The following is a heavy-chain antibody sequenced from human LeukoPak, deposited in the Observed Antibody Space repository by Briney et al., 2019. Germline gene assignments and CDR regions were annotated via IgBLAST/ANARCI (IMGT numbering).Heavy chain of an antibody. Sequence: PGGSLRLSYAASGFTFSGYDMSWVRQAPGKGLEGVSYISGSGSTIYYADSVKGRFTISRDNAKNSLYLQMNSLRAEDTAVYYCTTERGWLQLGDYWGQGTLVTVSA. J-gene: IGHJ4*02. D-gene: IGHD5-24*01. CDR1: GFTFSGYD. CDR3: TTERGWLQLGDY. V-gene: IGHV3-48*03. CDR2: ISGSGSTI.